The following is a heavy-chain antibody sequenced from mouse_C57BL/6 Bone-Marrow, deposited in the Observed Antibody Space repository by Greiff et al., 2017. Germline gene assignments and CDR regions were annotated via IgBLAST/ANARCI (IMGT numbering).Heavy chain of an antibody. CDR2: IDPSDSDT. J-gene: IGHJ1*03. CDR3: AKNLGSCDV. Sequence: VKLQQPGAELVRPGSSVKLSCKASGYTFTSYWMHWVKQRPIQGLEWIGNIDPSDSDTHYNQKFKDKATLTVDKSSSTAYMQLSSLTSEDSAVYYCAKNLGSCDVGGTGTTVTVTS. V-gene: IGHV1-52*01. CDR1: GYTFTSYW.